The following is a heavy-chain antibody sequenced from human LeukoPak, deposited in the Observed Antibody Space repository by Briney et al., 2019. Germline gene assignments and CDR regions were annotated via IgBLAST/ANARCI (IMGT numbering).Heavy chain of an antibody. CDR2: ISYTGTT. J-gene: IGHJ4*02. D-gene: IGHD3-3*01. Sequence: SETLSLTCDVSGASIRNKFWSWLRHPPGKALEWIGYISYTGTTNYNPSLQSRVTISVDTSKNQLSLKLTSMTAADTAVYYCARDTSGYYGRYEHWGQGTLVTVSS. V-gene: IGHV4-59*01. CDR3: ARDTSGYYGRYEH. CDR1: GASIRNKF.